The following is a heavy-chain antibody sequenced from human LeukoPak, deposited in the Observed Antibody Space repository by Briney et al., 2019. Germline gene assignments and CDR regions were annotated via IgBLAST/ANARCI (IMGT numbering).Heavy chain of an antibody. V-gene: IGHV3-21*01. CDR2: ISTTSSYI. J-gene: IGHJ6*02. CDR3: ARDYSGFRVVLSYYGMDV. CDR1: GFTFSSYT. Sequence: PGGSLRLSCAASGFTFSSYTMNWVRQAPGKGLEWVSSISTTSSYIYYADSVTGRFTISRDNAKNSLYLQMNSLRAEDTAVYYCARDYSGFRVVLSYYGMDVWGQGTTVTVSS. D-gene: IGHD2-15*01.